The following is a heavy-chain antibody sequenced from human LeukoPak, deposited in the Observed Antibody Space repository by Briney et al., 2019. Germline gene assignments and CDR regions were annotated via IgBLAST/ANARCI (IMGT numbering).Heavy chain of an antibody. CDR1: GYTFTGYY. D-gene: IGHD6-13*01. CDR2: INPNSGGT. Sequence: EASVKVSCKASGYTFTGYYMHWVRQAPGQGLEWMGWINPNSGGTNYAQKFQGRVTMTRDTSISTAYMELSRLRSDDTAVYYCARVSSSWYQDWYFDLWGRGTLVTVSS. CDR3: ARVSSSWYQDWYFDL. V-gene: IGHV1-2*02. J-gene: IGHJ2*01.